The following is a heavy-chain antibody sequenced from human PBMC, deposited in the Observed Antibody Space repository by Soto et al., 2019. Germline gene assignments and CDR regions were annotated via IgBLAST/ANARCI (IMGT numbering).Heavy chain of an antibody. CDR3: ARMVRGSTVGYYYYMDV. V-gene: IGHV1-18*01. D-gene: IGHD3-10*01. CDR1: GYTFTSHG. CDR2: ISPYNGDT. J-gene: IGHJ6*03. Sequence: QVQLVQSGAEVKKPGASVKVSCKTSGYTFTSHGISWVRQAPGQGLEWMGWISPYNGDTNYAQKLQRRVSVTTDSSTRTAYMELRSLRSEDTAGYYCARMVRGSTVGYYYYMDVWGKGTTVTVSS.